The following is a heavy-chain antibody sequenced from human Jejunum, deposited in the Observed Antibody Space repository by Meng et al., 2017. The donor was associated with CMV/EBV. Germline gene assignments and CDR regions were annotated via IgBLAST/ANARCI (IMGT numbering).Heavy chain of an antibody. Sequence: QVRLVQAGADVKKPGASVKVSCKASGYTFTGYYMHWVRQAPGQGLEWMGRINPNSGGTNYAQKFQGRVTMTRDTSISTAYMELSRLRSDDTAVYYCAHQAVAGTRGWFDPWGQGTLVTVSS. V-gene: IGHV1-2*06. CDR3: AHQAVAGTRGWFDP. D-gene: IGHD6-19*01. CDR2: INPNSGGT. CDR1: GYTFTGYY. J-gene: IGHJ5*02.